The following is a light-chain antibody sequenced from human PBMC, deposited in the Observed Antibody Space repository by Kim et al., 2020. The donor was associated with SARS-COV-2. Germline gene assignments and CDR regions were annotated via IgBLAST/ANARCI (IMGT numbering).Light chain of an antibody. J-gene: IGKJ4*01. CDR1: HTVSTY. CDR3: QQRSNWPPALT. Sequence: PATGATLSGMASHTVSTYLASYQQKPGQAPRLLIYDASNRATGIPDRFSGSGSVTDFTLTISSLESEDFAVYYCQQRSNWPPALTFGGGTKVDIK. V-gene: IGKV3-11*01. CDR2: DAS.